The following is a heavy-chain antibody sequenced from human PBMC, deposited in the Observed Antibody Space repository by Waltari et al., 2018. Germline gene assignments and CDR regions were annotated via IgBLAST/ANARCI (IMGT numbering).Heavy chain of an antibody. J-gene: IGHJ4*02. Sequence: QVQPEQSGAEVKKPGASVKVSCKVVGYTPPEFSMHWVRQATGKGLEWMGGLDPEDGEAVFAQKFQGRLTLTEDTPANTAYMELTSLTSEDTAVYYCASGLIIPGRFRLGYWGQGTLVTVSA. CDR2: LDPEDGEA. V-gene: IGHV1-24*01. CDR3: ASGLIIPGRFRLGY. CDR1: GYTPPEFS. D-gene: IGHD3-3*01.